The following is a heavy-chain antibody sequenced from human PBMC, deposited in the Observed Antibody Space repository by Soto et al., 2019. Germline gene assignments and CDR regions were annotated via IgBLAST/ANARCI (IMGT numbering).Heavy chain of an antibody. D-gene: IGHD6-6*01. CDR2: ISSSSSYI. Sequence: PGGSLRLSCAASGFTFSSYSMNWVRQAPGKGLEWVSSISSSSSYIYYADSVKGRLTISRDNAKNSLYLQMNSLRAEDTAVYYCARDPLSYSSSSLHESYYYGMDVWGQGTTVTVSS. J-gene: IGHJ6*02. V-gene: IGHV3-21*01. CDR3: ARDPLSYSSSSLHESYYYGMDV. CDR1: GFTFSSYS.